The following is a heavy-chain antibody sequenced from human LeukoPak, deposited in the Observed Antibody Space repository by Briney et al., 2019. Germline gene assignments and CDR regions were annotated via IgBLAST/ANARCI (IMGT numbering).Heavy chain of an antibody. CDR2: VSTYNGNT. CDR3: TRDQSPGLFDY. Sequence: ASVKVSCKASAYTFTTYGISWVRQAPGQGLEWMGWVSTYNGNTNYAQKFQGRVTMTTDTSTSTAYMEVRSLRSDDTAVYYCTRDQSPGLFDYWGQGTLVTVSS. V-gene: IGHV1-18*01. CDR1: AYTFTTYG. J-gene: IGHJ4*02.